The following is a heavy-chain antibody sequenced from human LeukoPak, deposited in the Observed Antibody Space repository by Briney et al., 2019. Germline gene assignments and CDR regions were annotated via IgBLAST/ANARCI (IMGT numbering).Heavy chain of an antibody. CDR2: ISSNGGST. D-gene: IGHD1-1*01. Sequence: GGSLRLSCAASGFTFSSYAKHWVRQAPGKGLEYVSAISSNGGSTYYANSVKGRFTISRDNSKNTLYLQMGSLRAEDTAVYYCARLEGTNWGQGTLVTVSS. CDR3: ARLEGTN. V-gene: IGHV3-64*01. CDR1: GFTFSSYA. J-gene: IGHJ4*02.